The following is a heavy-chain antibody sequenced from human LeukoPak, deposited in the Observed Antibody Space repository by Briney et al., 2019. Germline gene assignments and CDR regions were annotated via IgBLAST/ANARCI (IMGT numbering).Heavy chain of an antibody. CDR1: GFTLSRYSM. CDR3: ASSLYYDFWSGYA. J-gene: IGHJ5*02. CDR2: IYHSGST. V-gene: IGHV4-4*02. D-gene: IGHD3-3*01. Sequence: PGGSLRLSCAASGFTLSRYSMNWVRQAPGKGLEWIGYIYHSGSTYYNPSLKSRVTISVDRSKNQFSLKLSSVTAADTAVYYCASSLYYDFWSGYAWGQGTLVTVSS.